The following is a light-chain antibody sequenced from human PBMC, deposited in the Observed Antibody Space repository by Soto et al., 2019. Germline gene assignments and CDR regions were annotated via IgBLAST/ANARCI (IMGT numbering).Light chain of an antibody. CDR1: QSVSNSY. Sequence: EIVLTQSPGTLSLSPGERATVSCRASQSVSNSYLAWFQQKPGQAPRLLIYGASKRATGIPDRFTGSGSGQSFTIASSRLSHEDAAVYYYHYYGDAHQTFGQGTKLEIK. J-gene: IGKJ2*01. CDR2: GAS. CDR3: HYYGDAHQT. V-gene: IGKV3-20*01.